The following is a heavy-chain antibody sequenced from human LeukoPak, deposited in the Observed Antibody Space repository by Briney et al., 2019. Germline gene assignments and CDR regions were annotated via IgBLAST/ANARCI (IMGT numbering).Heavy chain of an antibody. J-gene: IGHJ3*02. V-gene: IGHV3-21*01. D-gene: IGHD2-15*01. CDR3: ICSDGVIISKETQRRARFASSETNTRTQLKLKRNRRGGEDRALFCCARRARGLVFDI. Sequence: PGGSLRLSCAASGFTFSSYSINWVRQAPGKGLEWVSSISSSSDYIYYADSLKGRFTISRDNAKNSLYLQMNSLRAEDTAGYYCICSDGVIISKETQRRARFASSETNTRTQLKLKRNRRGGEDRALFCCARRARGLVFDIWAKGKMVTVFS. CDR1: GFTFSSYS. CDR2: ISSSSDYI.